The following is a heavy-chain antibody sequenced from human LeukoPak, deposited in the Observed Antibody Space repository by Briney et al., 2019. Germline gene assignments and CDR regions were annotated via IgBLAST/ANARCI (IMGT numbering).Heavy chain of an antibody. CDR3: ARRSGDSSSWVDY. CDR1: GYSFTSYW. CDR2: IDPSDSYT. V-gene: IGHV5-10-1*01. J-gene: IGHJ4*02. D-gene: IGHD6-13*01. Sequence: GESLKISCKGSGYSFTSYWISWVRQMPGKGLEWIGRIDPSDSYTNYSPSFQGHVTISADKSISTAYLQWSSLKASDTAMYYCARRSGDSSSWVDYWGQGTLVTVSS.